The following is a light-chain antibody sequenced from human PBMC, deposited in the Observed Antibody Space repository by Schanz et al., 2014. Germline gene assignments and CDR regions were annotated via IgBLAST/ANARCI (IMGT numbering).Light chain of an antibody. J-gene: IGLJ1*01. Sequence: QSVLTQPPSASGTPGQRVTISCSGSSSNIGTNTVIWYQQLPGTAPKLLIHSTNQRPSGVPDRFSGSKSGTSASLAISGLQSEDEADYYCAAWDDSLSGRVFGTGTKLTVL. CDR2: STN. V-gene: IGLV1-44*01. CDR1: SSNIGTNT. CDR3: AAWDDSLSGRV.